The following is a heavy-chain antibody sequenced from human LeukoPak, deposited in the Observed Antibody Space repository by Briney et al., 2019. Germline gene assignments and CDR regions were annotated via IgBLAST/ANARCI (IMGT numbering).Heavy chain of an antibody. D-gene: IGHD2-2*02. CDR1: GGSISSGGYY. CDR2: IYHSGST. CDR3: ARDPGYCSSTSCYSPAYYMDV. V-gene: IGHV4-30-2*01. J-gene: IGHJ6*03. Sequence: SETLSLTCTVSGGSISSGGYYWSWIRQPPGKGLEWIGYIYHSGSTYYNPSLKSRVTISVDRSKNQFSLKLSSVTAADTAVYYCARDPGYCSSTSCYSPAYYMDVWGKGTTVTVSS.